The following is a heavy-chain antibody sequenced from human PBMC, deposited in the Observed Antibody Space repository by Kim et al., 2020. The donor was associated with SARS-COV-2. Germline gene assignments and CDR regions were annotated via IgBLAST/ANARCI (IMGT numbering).Heavy chain of an antibody. V-gene: IGHV1-8*01. Sequence: ASVKVSCKASGYTFTSYDINWVRHATGQGLEWMGWMNPNSGNTGYAQKFQGRVTMTRNTSISTAYMELSSLRSEDTAVYYCAINYYDSSGYYDFDYWGQGTLVTVSS. J-gene: IGHJ4*02. CDR3: AINYYDSSGYYDFDY. CDR1: GYTFTSYD. CDR2: MNPNSGNT. D-gene: IGHD3-22*01.